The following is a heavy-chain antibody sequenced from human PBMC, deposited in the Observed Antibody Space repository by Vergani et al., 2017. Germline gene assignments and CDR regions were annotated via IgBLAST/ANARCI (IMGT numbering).Heavy chain of an antibody. Sequence: QVQLVQSGAEVKKPGSSVKVSCKASRGTFSSYAISWVRQAPGQGLEWMGGIIPIFGTANYAQKFQGRVTITADKSTSTAYMELSSLRSEDTAVYYCARGGDCSSTSCYTPYYYYYMDVWGKGTTVTVSS. V-gene: IGHV1-69*06. CDR2: IIPIFGTA. CDR3: ARGGDCSSTSCYTPYYYYYMDV. D-gene: IGHD2-2*02. CDR1: RGTFSSYA. J-gene: IGHJ6*03.